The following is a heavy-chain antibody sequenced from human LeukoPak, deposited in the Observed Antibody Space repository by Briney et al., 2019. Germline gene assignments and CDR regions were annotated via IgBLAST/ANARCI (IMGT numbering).Heavy chain of an antibody. Sequence: SGGSLRLSCAASGFTFSSYWMTWVRQAPGKGLEWVANIKEDGSEKYYLDSVKGRFTISRDTAKSFVYLQMNSLRVDDTAVYYCARRTIITPGGFDYWGQGTLVTVSS. CDR1: GFTFSSYW. CDR2: IKEDGSEK. V-gene: IGHV3-7*03. J-gene: IGHJ4*02. CDR3: ARRTIITPGGFDY. D-gene: IGHD3-10*01.